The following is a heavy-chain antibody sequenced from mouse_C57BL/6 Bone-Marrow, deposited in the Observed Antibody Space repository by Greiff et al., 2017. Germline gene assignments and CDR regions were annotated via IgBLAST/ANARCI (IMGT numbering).Heavy chain of an antibody. V-gene: IGHV1-61*01. CDR3: ARGSSYPYYAMDY. CDR1: GYTFTSYW. Sequence: VQLQQPGAELVRPGSSVKLSCKASGYTFTSYWMDWVKQRPGQGLEWIGNIYPSDSETHYNQKFKDKATLTVDKSSSTAYIQLSSLSSYDSAVYYCARGSSYPYYAMDYWGQGTSVTVSS. J-gene: IGHJ4*01. CDR2: IYPSDSET. D-gene: IGHD1-1*01.